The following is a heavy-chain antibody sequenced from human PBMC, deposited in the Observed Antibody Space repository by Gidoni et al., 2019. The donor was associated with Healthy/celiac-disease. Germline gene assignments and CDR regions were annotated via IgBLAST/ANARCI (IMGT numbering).Heavy chain of an antibody. D-gene: IGHD3-16*01. CDR2: IDWDDDK. V-gene: IGHV2-70*04. Sequence: QVTLKESGPALVQPTQTLTLTCTFSGFSLSTSGMRVSWIRQPPGKALEWLARIDWDDDKFYSTSLKTRLTISKDTSKNQVVLTMTNMDPVDTATYYCARTTFGGAFDIWGQGTMVTVSS. CDR1: GFSLSTSGMR. J-gene: IGHJ3*02. CDR3: ARTTFGGAFDI.